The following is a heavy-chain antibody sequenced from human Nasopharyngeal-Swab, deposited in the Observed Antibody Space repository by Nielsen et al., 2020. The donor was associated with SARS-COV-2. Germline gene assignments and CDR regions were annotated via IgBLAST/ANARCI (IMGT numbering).Heavy chain of an antibody. Sequence: SETLSLTCTVSGGSVSSGSYYWSWIRQPPGKGLEWIGYIYYSGSTNYNPSLKSRVTIPVDTSKNQFSLKLSSVTAADTSVYYCARKGRGQQLADYYYYYYMDVWGKGTTVTVSS. V-gene: IGHV4-61*01. CDR3: ARKGRGQQLADYYYYYYMDV. CDR1: GGSVSSGSYY. CDR2: IYYSGST. J-gene: IGHJ6*03. D-gene: IGHD6-13*01.